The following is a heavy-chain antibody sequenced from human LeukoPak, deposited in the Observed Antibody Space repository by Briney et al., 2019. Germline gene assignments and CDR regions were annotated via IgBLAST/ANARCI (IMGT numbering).Heavy chain of an antibody. V-gene: IGHV1-18*01. CDR3: ARSPNHTPVYDNWFDP. Sequence: GASVKVSCKASGYTFTSYGISWVRQAPGQGLEGMGWISAYNGNTNYAQKLQGRVTMTTDTSTSTAYMELRSMRSDDTAVYYCARSPNHTPVYDNWFDPWGQGTLVTVSS. CDR1: GYTFTSYG. J-gene: IGHJ5*02. CDR2: ISAYNGNT. D-gene: IGHD2-8*01.